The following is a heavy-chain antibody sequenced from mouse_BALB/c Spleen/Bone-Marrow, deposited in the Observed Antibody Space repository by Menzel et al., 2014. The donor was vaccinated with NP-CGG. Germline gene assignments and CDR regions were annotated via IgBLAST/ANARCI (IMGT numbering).Heavy chain of an antibody. CDR2: IDPSDNYT. J-gene: IGHJ4*01. D-gene: IGHD5-1*01. V-gene: IGHV1S127*01. CDR3: ARLRGYLRAMDY. Sequence: VQLQESGAELVKPGASVKMSYRASGYTFTNYWMHWVKQRPGQGLEWIGTIDPSDNYTTYSQKFKGKATLTVDTSSTTAYMQLSSLTSEDPAVYYCARLRGYLRAMDYWGQGTTVTVSS. CDR1: GYTFTNYW.